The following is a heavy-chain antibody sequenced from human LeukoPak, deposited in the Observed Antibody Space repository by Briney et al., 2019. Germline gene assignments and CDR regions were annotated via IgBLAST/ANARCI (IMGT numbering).Heavy chain of an antibody. D-gene: IGHD2-21*02. CDR2: IHTSGST. V-gene: IGHV4-4*07. J-gene: IGHJ5*02. CDR1: GGSISSYY. Sequence: SETLSLTCTVSGGSISSYYWTSIRQPAGKGPEWIGRIHTSGSTNYNPSLKSRINMSVDMSKNQFSLKLSSVTAADTAVYYCARVTDPRYNWFDPWGQGTLVTVSS. CDR3: ARVTDPRYNWFDP.